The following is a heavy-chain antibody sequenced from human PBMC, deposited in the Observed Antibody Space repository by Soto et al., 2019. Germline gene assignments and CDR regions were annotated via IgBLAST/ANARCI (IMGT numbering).Heavy chain of an antibody. J-gene: IGHJ4*02. CDR3: QGGDF. CDR2: INDSGST. D-gene: IGHD3-16*01. Sequence: LSLTCAVSGGSFRGYFWSWIRQSPDKGLEWIGEINDSGSTYYNPSFKSRLTISVDTSKSQISLTLTSVTAADSAVYYCQGGDFWGQGTRVTVSS. V-gene: IGHV4-34*01. CDR1: GGSFRGYF.